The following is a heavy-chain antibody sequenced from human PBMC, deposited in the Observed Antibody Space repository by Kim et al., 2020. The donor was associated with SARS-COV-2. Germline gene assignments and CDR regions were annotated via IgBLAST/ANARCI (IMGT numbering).Heavy chain of an antibody. J-gene: IGHJ4*02. CDR3: ARDRGAVATKPLDH. CDR1: GFTFHYFG. CDR2: ISSNGKNE. D-gene: IGHD5-12*01. Sequence: GGSLRLSCAASGFTFHYFGMHWVRQPPGKGLEWVAFISSNGKNEDYVDAVKGRFTISRDNSKDTVDLQMNSLRPEDTAIYYCARDRGAVATKPLDHWGQGTLVTVSS. V-gene: IGHV3-30*03.